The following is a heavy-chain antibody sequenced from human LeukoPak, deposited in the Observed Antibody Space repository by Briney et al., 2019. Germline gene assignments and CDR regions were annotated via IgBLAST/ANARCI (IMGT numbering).Heavy chain of an antibody. CDR1: GYTFTSYA. Sequence: ASVKVSCKASGYTFTSYAMHWVRQAPGQRLEWMGWINAGNGNTKYSQKFQGRVTITRDTSASTAYMELSSLRSEDTAVYYCAREERGIAVAVDAFDIWGQGTMVTVSS. V-gene: IGHV1-3*01. J-gene: IGHJ3*02. CDR2: INAGNGNT. CDR3: AREERGIAVAVDAFDI. D-gene: IGHD6-19*01.